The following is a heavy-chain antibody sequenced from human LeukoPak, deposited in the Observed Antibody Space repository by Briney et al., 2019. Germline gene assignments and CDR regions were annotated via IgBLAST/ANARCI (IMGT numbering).Heavy chain of an antibody. CDR1: GYTFTGYY. CDR3: ARGYPYYYYMDV. Sequence: ASVKVSCKASGYTFTGYYMHWVRQAPGQGLEWMGWINPNSGGTNYAQKFQGRVTMTRDTSISTAYMELSRLRSGDTAVYYCARGYPYYYYMDVWGKGTTVTVSS. V-gene: IGHV1-2*02. D-gene: IGHD1-26*01. CDR2: INPNSGGT. J-gene: IGHJ6*03.